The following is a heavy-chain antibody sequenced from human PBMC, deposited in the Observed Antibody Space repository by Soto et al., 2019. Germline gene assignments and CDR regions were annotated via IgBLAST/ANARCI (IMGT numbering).Heavy chain of an antibody. CDR1: GGTFSSYA. D-gene: IGHD3-22*01. CDR3: ARDAWYDSSGYSRPGYYYYYGMDV. Sequence: QVQLVQSGAEVKKPGSSVKVSCKASGGTFSSYAISWVRQAPGQGLEWMGGIIPIFGTANYAQKFQGRVTITADKSTSTAYMERSSLRSEDTAVYYCARDAWYDSSGYSRPGYYYYYGMDVWGQGTTVTVSS. CDR2: IIPIFGTA. V-gene: IGHV1-69*06. J-gene: IGHJ6*02.